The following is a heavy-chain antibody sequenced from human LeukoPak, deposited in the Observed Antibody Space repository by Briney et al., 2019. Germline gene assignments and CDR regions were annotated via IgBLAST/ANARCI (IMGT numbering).Heavy chain of an antibody. CDR3: ARWYSSSSGWFDP. V-gene: IGHV3-33*08. D-gene: IGHD6-13*01. J-gene: IGHJ5*02. CDR2: IWYDGSNK. CDR1: GFVFSKYA. Sequence: GGSLRLSCVGSGFVFSKYAVHWVRQAPGKGLEWVAVIWYDGSNKYYADSVKGRFTISRDNSKNTLYLQMNSLRAEDTAVYYCARWYSSSSGWFDPWGQGTLVTVSS.